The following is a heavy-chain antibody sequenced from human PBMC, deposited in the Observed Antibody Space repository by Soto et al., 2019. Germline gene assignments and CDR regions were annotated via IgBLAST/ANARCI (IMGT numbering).Heavy chain of an antibody. Sequence: SETLSLTCTVSGGSISSGDYYWSWVRQPPGKGLEWIAYIYYSGTTYYNPSLKSRVTMSRDTSKNQFSLKLSSVTAADTAVYYCARTSRFDCWGQGTLVTVSS. CDR3: ARTSRFDC. CDR2: IYYSGTT. D-gene: IGHD6-6*01. V-gene: IGHV4-30-4*01. J-gene: IGHJ4*02. CDR1: GGSISSGDYY.